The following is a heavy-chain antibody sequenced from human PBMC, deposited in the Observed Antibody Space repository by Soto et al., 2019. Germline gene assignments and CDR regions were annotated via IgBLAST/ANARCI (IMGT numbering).Heavy chain of an antibody. CDR3: ARSYDISTGYSGFDY. V-gene: IGHV3-21*01. J-gene: IGHJ4*02. CDR1: GFTFSSYS. Sequence: EVQLVESGGGLVKPGGSLRLSCAASGFTFSSYSMNWVRQAPGKGLEWVSSISSSSSFIYYADSVKGRFTISRDNAKNSLYLQMNSLRAEDTAMFYCARSYDISTGYSGFDYWGQGTLVTVSS. D-gene: IGHD3-9*01. CDR2: ISSSSSFI.